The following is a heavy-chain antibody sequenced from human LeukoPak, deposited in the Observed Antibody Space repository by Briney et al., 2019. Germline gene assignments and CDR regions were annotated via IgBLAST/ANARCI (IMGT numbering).Heavy chain of an antibody. CDR2: ISTSSSYI. D-gene: IGHD3-22*01. Sequence: GGSLRLSCAGSRFTFSSYSMNWVRQAPGKGLEWVSSISTSSSYIYYADSLKGRFTISRDNARNSLYLHMNSLRAEDTAVYCCARADSSGYYYNYYYYMDVWGKGTTVTISS. CDR1: RFTFSSYS. CDR3: ARADSSGYYYNYYYYMDV. V-gene: IGHV3-21*04. J-gene: IGHJ6*03.